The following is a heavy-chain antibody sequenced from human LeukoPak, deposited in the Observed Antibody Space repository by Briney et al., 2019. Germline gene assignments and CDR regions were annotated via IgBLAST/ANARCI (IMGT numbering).Heavy chain of an antibody. Sequence: ASVKVSCKASGYTFTGYDINWVRQATGQGLEWMGWMNPNSGNTGYAQKFQGRVTMTRNTSISTAYMELSSLRSEDTAVYYCARERGAAGGIDYWGQGTLVTVSS. D-gene: IGHD6-13*01. CDR2: MNPNSGNT. CDR1: GYTFTGYD. CDR3: ARERGAAGGIDY. V-gene: IGHV1-8*01. J-gene: IGHJ4*02.